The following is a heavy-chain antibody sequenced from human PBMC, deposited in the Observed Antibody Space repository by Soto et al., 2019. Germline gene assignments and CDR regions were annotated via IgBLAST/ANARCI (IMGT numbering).Heavy chain of an antibody. CDR1: GYTFTSYD. J-gene: IGHJ3*02. V-gene: IGHV1-8*01. CDR3: ARWTTVTTKAAFDI. Sequence: ASVKVSCKASGYTFTSYDINWVRQATGQGLEWMGWMNPNSGNTGYAQKFQGRVTMTRNTSISTAYMDLSSLRSEDTAVYYCARWTTVTTKAAFDIWGQGTMVTVSS. D-gene: IGHD4-17*01. CDR2: MNPNSGNT.